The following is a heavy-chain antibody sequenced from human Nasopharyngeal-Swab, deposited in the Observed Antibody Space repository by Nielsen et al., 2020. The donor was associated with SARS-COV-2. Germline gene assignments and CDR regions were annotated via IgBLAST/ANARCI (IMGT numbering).Heavy chain of an antibody. Sequence: GESLKISCAASGFTFRSYSMNWVRQAPGKGLEWVSSISSSSSYIYYADSVKGRFTISRDNAKNSLYLQMNSLRAEDTAVYYCARDHVLPDAFDIWGQGTMVTVSS. CDR2: ISSSSSYI. CDR1: GFTFRSYS. CDR3: ARDHVLPDAFDI. D-gene: IGHD3-10*01. V-gene: IGHV3-21*01. J-gene: IGHJ3*02.